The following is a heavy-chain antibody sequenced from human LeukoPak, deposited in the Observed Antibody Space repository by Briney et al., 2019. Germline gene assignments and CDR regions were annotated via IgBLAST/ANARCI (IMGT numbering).Heavy chain of an antibody. J-gene: IGHJ6*02. D-gene: IGHD1-26*01. Sequence: TGGSLRLSCAASGFTFSSYSMNWVRQAPGRGLEWVSSISSSSSYIYYADSVKGRFTISRDNAKNSLYLQMNSLRAEDTAVYYCARGGAHGMDVWGQGTTVTVSS. CDR2: ISSSSSYI. V-gene: IGHV3-21*04. CDR1: GFTFSSYS. CDR3: ARGGAHGMDV.